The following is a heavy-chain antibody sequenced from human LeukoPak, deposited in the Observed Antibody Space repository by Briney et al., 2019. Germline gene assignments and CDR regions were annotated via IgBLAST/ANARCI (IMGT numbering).Heavy chain of an antibody. D-gene: IGHD6-13*01. V-gene: IGHV5-51*01. J-gene: IGHJ4*02. CDR2: IYPGDSDT. Sequence: GESLKISXKGSGYSFSSYWIGWVRQMPGKGLEWMGIIYPGDSDTRYSPSFQGQVTISADKSISTAYLQWSSLKASDTAMYYCARASSSWTYYFDYWGQGTLVTVSS. CDR1: GYSFSSYW. CDR3: ARASSSWTYYFDY.